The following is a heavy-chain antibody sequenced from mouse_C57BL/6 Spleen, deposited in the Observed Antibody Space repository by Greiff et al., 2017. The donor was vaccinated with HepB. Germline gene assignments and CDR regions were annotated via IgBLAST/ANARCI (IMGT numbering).Heavy chain of an antibody. D-gene: IGHD1-1*01. CDR1: GFTFSDYY. CDR2: INYDGSST. J-gene: IGHJ4*01. CDR3: ARDGYYGSFYAMDY. Sequence: EVKLVESEGGLVQPGSSMKLSCTASGFTFSDYYMAWVRQVPEKGLEWVANINYDGSSTYYLDSLKSRFIISRDNAKNILYLQMSSLKSEDTATYYCARDGYYGSFYAMDYWGQGTSVTVSS. V-gene: IGHV5-16*01.